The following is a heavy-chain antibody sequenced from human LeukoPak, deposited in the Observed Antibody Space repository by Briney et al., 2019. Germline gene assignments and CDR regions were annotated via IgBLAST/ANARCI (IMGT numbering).Heavy chain of an antibody. CDR1: GFSVGSSGVA. CDR2: IYWNDDD. D-gene: IGHD2-21*01. CDR3: AHLTTSAYYYDY. Sequence: SGPTLGNPTETLTLTCTCSGFSVGSSGVAVGWIRQPPGKALEWLGHIYWNDDDRYSTSLRSRLTITRDTSENQVVLTMTNMDPVDTVTYYCAHLTTSAYYYDYWGQGTLVTVSS. J-gene: IGHJ4*02. V-gene: IGHV2-5*01.